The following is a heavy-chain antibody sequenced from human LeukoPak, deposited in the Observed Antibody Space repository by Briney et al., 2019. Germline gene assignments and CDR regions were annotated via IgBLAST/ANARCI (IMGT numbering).Heavy chain of an antibody. CDR1: GDRVSTNNAA. Sequence: SQTLSLTCAISGDRVSTNNAAWSWIRQSPSRGLEWLGRTYYRSKWYNYYAGSVKSRITFNPDTSKNQFSLQLNSVTPEDTAVYYCAREKVVIAATHFYGMDVWGQGTTVTVSS. V-gene: IGHV6-1*01. J-gene: IGHJ6*02. CDR2: TYYRSKWYN. CDR3: AREKVVIAATHFYGMDV. D-gene: IGHD2-15*01.